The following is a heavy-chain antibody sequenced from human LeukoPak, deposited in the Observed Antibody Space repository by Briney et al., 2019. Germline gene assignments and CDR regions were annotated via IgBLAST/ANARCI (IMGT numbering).Heavy chain of an antibody. Sequence: GGSLRLSCAVSGFTFSSNWMSWVRQAPGTGLEWVANINQAGSEKNYVDSVKGRFTISRDNAKNSAFLQMNSLRAEDTAVYYCARDVGSGWFDYWGQGTLVTVSS. D-gene: IGHD6-19*01. V-gene: IGHV3-7*01. CDR1: GFTFSSNW. CDR3: ARDVGSGWFDY. J-gene: IGHJ4*02. CDR2: INQAGSEK.